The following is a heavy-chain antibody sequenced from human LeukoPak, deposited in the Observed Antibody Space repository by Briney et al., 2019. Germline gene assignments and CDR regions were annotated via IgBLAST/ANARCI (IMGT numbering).Heavy chain of an antibody. CDR2: INPNSGGT. V-gene: IGHV1-2*02. CDR3: ARDLGYCSSTSCYVSYYYGMDV. CDR1: GYTFTDYY. J-gene: IGHJ6*02. D-gene: IGHD2-2*01. Sequence: VASVKVSCKASGYTFTDYYMHWVRQAPGQGVEGMGWINPNSGGTNYAQKLQGRVTMTRDTSISTAYMELSRLRSDDTAVYYCARDLGYCSSTSCYVSYYYGMDVWGQGTTVTVSS.